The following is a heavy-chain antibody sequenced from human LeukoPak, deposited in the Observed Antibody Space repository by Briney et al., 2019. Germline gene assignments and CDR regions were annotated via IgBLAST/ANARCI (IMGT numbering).Heavy chain of an antibody. J-gene: IGHJ5*02. V-gene: IGHV4-59*01. CDR2: IYYSGST. Sequence: SETLSLTCTVSGGSISNYYWSWIRQPPGKGLEWIGNIYYSGSTNYNPSLKSRVTISVDTSKNQSSLKLISVAAADTAVYYCARDGNYFGSGSYRDGNNWFDPWGQGTLVIVSS. CDR1: GGSISNYY. D-gene: IGHD3-10*01. CDR3: ARDGNYFGSGSYRDGNNWFDP.